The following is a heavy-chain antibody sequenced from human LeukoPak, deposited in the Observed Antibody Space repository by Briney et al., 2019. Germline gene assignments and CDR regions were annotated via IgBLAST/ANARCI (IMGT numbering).Heavy chain of an antibody. D-gene: IGHD2-15*01. CDR2: IFPGDSDI. CDR1: GYSFTSYW. Sequence: GESLKISCKGSGYSFTSYWIGWVRQMPGKGLELLGIIFPGDSDIRYSPSFQGLVTISADRSISTAYLQWSSLQASDTARYYCARYCLEGCTGGRCYRSFYYYGMDVWGLGTTVTVSS. CDR3: ARYCLEGCTGGRCYRSFYYYGMDV. V-gene: IGHV5-51*01. J-gene: IGHJ6*02.